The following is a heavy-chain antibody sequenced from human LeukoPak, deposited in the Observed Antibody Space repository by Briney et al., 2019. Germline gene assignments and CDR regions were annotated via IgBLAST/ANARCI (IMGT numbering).Heavy chain of an antibody. CDR1: GESFSGYY. V-gene: IGHV4-34*01. CDR2: IDHSGNT. CDR3: ARARYYDSSGYPVDAFDI. D-gene: IGHD3-22*01. Sequence: SETLSLTCAVYGESFSGYYWNWIRQTPGKGLEWIGEIDHSGNTNYNPSLKNRVTMSVDRSKNQVSLKLSSVTAADSAVYYCARARYYDSSGYPVDAFDIWGQGTMVTVSS. J-gene: IGHJ3*02.